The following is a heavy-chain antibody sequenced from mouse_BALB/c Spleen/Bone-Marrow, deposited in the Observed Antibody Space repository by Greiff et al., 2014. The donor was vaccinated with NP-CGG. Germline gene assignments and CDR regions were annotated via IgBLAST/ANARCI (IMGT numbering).Heavy chain of an antibody. Sequence: VQLQESGPELVKPGASVKISCKASGYSFTGYFMNWVMQSHGKSLEWIGRINPYNGDTFYNQKFKDKATLTEDKSSSTAHMELRSLASEDSAVYYCTRVTTNWYFDVWGAGTTVTVSS. CDR3: TRVTTNWYFDV. CDR1: GYSFTGYF. D-gene: IGHD1-1*01. CDR2: INPYNGDT. J-gene: IGHJ1*01. V-gene: IGHV1-20*02.